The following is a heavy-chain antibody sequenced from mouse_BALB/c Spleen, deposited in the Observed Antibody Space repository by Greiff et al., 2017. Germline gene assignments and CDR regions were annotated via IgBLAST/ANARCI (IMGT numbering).Heavy chain of an antibody. CDR2: ISSGSSTI. Sequence: EVKLMESGGGLVQPGGSRKLSCAASGFTFSSFGMHWVRQAPEKGLEWVAYISSGSSTIYYADTVKGRFTISRDNPKNTLFLQMTSLRSEDTAMYYCAKTGGIAMDYWGQGTSVTVSS. J-gene: IGHJ4*01. CDR1: GFTFSSFG. CDR3: AKTGGIAMDY. V-gene: IGHV5-17*02.